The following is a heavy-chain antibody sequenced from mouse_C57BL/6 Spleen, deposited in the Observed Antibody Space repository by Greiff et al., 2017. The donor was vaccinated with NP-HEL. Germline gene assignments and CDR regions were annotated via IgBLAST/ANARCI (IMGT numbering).Heavy chain of an antibody. CDR3: ARSGVVTTYYFDY. Sequence: EVQLVESGPELVKPGDSVKISCKASGYSFTGYFMNWVMQSHGKSLEWIGRINPYNGDTFYNQKFKGKATLTVDKSSSTAHMELRSLTSEDSAVYYCARSGVVTTYYFDYWGQGTTLTVSS. CDR1: GYSFTGYF. V-gene: IGHV1-20*01. D-gene: IGHD2-1*01. CDR2: INPYNGDT. J-gene: IGHJ2*01.